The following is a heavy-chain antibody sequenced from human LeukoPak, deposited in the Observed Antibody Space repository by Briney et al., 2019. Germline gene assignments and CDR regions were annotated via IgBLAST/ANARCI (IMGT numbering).Heavy chain of an antibody. J-gene: IGHJ4*02. CDR3: ARLEITTVTTSDY. Sequence: SVKVSCKASGGTFSSYAISWVRQAPGQGLEWMGGIIPIFGTANYAQRFQGRVTITADESTSTAYMELSSLRSEDTAVYYCARLEITTVTTSDYWGQGTLVTVSS. V-gene: IGHV1-69*01. CDR2: IIPIFGTA. CDR1: GGTFSSYA. D-gene: IGHD4-17*01.